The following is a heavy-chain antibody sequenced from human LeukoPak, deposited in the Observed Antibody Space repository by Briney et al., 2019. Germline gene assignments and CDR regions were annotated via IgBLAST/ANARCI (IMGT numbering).Heavy chain of an antibody. CDR3: ARLQHDSGYDLTQNYHYYYMDV. V-gene: IGHV5-51*01. CDR1: RLRSTSYW. J-gene: IGHJ6*03. CDR2: IYPGDPAN. Sequence: GETLHISCKGTRLRSTSYWIGDMRQIPGKGLWGMGIIYPGDPANRYSPSFQGQVTISGDKSISTAYLQWSSLKASDTAMYYCARLQHDSGYDLTQNYHYYYMDVWGKGTTVTISS. D-gene: IGHD5-12*01.